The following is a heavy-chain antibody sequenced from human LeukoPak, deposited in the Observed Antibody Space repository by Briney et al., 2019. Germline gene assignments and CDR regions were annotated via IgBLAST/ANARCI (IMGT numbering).Heavy chain of an antibody. V-gene: IGHV3-13*01. D-gene: IGHD3-16*02. Sequence: GGSLRLSCAASGFTFSSYDMHWVRHAPGKGLEWVSAICTAGDTYYPGSVKGRFTISRENAKNSLYLQMNSLRAGDTAVYYCAREGTGSYRFAFDIWGQGTMVTVSS. CDR3: AREGTGSYRFAFDI. CDR2: ICTAGDT. J-gene: IGHJ3*02. CDR1: GFTFSSYD.